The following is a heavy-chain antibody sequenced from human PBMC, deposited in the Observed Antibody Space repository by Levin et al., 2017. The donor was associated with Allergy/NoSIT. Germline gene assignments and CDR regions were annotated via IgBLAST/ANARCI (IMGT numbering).Heavy chain of an antibody. CDR3: ARQALGQLDLSNLDS. J-gene: IGHJ4*02. V-gene: IGHV5-51*01. D-gene: IGHD6-6*01. Sequence: GESLKISCKGSGYSFTSYWIAWVRQMPGKGLEWMGVIYPGDSDTRYSPSFQGQVTISADKSISTAYLQWSSLKASDSAMYYCARQALGQLDLSNLDSWGQGTLVTVSS. CDR1: GYSFTSYW. CDR2: IYPGDSDT.